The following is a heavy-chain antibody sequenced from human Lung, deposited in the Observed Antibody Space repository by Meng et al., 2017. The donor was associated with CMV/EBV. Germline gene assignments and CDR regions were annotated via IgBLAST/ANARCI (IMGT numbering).Heavy chain of an antibody. Sequence: SETLSLXXSVSGWSIREYYWSWVRQPLGKGLEYIGYVHYTETTNYSPSLKGRVSISVDRARNQFSLKLTSVNAADTAVYFCAGPDEAGNKPHDIFDIWGQGXKVTVSS. V-gene: IGHV4-59*01. J-gene: IGHJ3*02. CDR2: VHYTETT. D-gene: IGHD1-14*01. CDR3: AGPDEAGNKPHDIFDI. CDR1: GWSIREYY.